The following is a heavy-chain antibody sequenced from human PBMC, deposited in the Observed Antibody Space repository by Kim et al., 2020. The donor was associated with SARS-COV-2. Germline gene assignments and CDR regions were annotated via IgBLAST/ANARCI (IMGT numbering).Heavy chain of an antibody. CDR1: GGSISSSSYY. CDR3: ARQYFGEFNDY. V-gene: IGHV4-39*01. CDR2: IYYSGST. J-gene: IGHJ4*02. Sequence: SETLSLTCTVSGGSISSSSYYWGWIRQPPGKGLEWIGSIYYSGSTYYNPSLKSRVTISVDTSKNQFSLKLSSVTAADTAVYYCARQYFGEFNDYWGQGTLVTVSS. D-gene: IGHD3-10*01.